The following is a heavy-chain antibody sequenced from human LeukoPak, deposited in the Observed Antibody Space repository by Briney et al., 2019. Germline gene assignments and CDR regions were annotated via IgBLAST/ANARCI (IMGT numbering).Heavy chain of an antibody. D-gene: IGHD3-10*01. J-gene: IGHJ6*03. CDR3: ARNDYYGSGSYYKSRYYYYMDV. CDR2: ISSSGSTI. V-gene: IGHV3-48*03. Sequence: PGGSLRLSCAASGFTFSSYEMNWVRQAPGKGLEWVSYISSSGSTIYYADSVKGRFTISRDNAKNSLYLQMNSLRAEDTAVYYCARNDYYGSGSYYKSRYYYYMDVWGKGTTVTVSS. CDR1: GFTFSSYE.